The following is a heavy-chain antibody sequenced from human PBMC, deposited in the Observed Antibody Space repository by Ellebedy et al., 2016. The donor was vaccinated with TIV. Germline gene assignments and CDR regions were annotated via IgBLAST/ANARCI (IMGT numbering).Heavy chain of an antibody. J-gene: IGHJ4*02. CDR2: INPNSGGT. CDR3: ASGNPHLASPLDY. V-gene: IGHV1-2*04. Sequence: ASVKVSCXASGYTFTGYYMHWVRQAPGQGLEWMGWINPNSGGTNYAQKFQGWVTMTRDTSISTAYMELSRLRSDDTAVYYCASGNPHLASPLDYWGQGTLVTVSS. CDR1: GYTFTGYY. D-gene: IGHD4-23*01.